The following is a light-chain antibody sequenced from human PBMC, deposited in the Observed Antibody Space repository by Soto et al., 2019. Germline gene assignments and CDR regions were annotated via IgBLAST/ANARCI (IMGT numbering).Light chain of an antibody. CDR2: AAS. CDR1: QSIDIY. Sequence: DIQMTQSPSSLSASVGDRVTITCRASQSIDIYLNWYQQKPGSAPKVLIYAASSLQSGVPSRFSGSGSGTDFTLTISNLQLEDFATYYCQQTYSTSITFGQGTRLYIK. V-gene: IGKV1-39*01. CDR3: QQTYSTSIT. J-gene: IGKJ5*01.